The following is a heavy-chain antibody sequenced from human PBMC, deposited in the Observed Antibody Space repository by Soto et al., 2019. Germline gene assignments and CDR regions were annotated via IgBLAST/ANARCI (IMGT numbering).Heavy chain of an antibody. CDR1: GFTFSSSC. Sequence: VSLRRSWGGSGFTFSSSCMTGVRQASGKGLAWVANIKGDGSEKYYVDSVKGRFTISRDNTNESLYLQMNSLRAEDTAVYYCARDPAPVGYRGLDVWGQGTTVTVSS. CDR3: ARDPAPVGYRGLDV. D-gene: IGHD5-12*01. V-gene: IGHV3-7*01. J-gene: IGHJ6*02. CDR2: IKGDGSEK.